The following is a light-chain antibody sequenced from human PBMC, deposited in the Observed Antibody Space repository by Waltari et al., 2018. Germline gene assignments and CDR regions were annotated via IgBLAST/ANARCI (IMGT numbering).Light chain of an antibody. Sequence: AIRITQSPSSLSASTGDRVTITCRASQGISSYLAWYQQKPVKAPKLLIYAASTLQSGVPSRCSGSGSVTDFTLTISGLQSEDFATYYCQQYYSYPLTFGPGTKVDIK. V-gene: IGKV1-8*01. CDR3: QQYYSYPLT. J-gene: IGKJ3*01. CDR2: AAS. CDR1: QGISSY.